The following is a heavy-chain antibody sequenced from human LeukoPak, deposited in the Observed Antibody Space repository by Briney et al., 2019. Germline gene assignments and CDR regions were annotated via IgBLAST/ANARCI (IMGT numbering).Heavy chain of an antibody. V-gene: IGHV4-31*03. J-gene: IGHJ3*02. CDR1: GGSISSGGYY. CDR2: IYYSGST. D-gene: IGHD2-15*01. Sequence: SETLSLTCTVSGGSISSGGYYWSWIRQHPGKGLEWIGYIYYSGSTYYNPSLKSRVTISVDTSKNQLSLKLSSVTAADTAVYYCARELVVAAPDAFDIWGQGTMVTVSS. CDR3: ARELVVAAPDAFDI.